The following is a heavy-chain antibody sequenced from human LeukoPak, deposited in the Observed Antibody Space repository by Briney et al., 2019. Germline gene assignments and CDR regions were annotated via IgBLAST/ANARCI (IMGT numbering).Heavy chain of an antibody. J-gene: IGHJ3*02. V-gene: IGHV4-34*01. D-gene: IGHD5-18*01. CDR1: GGSFSGYY. CDR2: INHSGST. CDR3: ARGLLRLWRQLYAFDI. Sequence: SETLSLTCAVYGGSFSGYYWSWIRQPPGKGLEWIGEINHSGSTNYNPSLKSRVTISVDTSKNQFSLKLSSVTAADTAVYCCARGLLRLWRQLYAFDIWGQGTMVTVSS.